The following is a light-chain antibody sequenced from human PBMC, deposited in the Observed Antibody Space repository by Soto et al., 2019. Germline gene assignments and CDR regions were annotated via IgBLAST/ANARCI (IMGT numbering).Light chain of an antibody. V-gene: IGKV3-15*01. J-gene: IGKJ5*01. CDR1: QSISDT. Sequence: EIVMTQSPATLSVSPGGRATLSCRASQSISDTLAWYQQKPGQAPRLLIHGASTRATGFPARFSGSGSGTDFTLTISSLQSEDVAVYYCQQYNNWLITFGQGTRLEIK. CDR3: QQYNNWLIT. CDR2: GAS.